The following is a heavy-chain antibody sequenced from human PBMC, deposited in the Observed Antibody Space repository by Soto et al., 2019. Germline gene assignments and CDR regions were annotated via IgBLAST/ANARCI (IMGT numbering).Heavy chain of an antibody. CDR2: IFPVLGTA. Sequence: QVQLVQSGAEVKKPGSLVRVSCKASGDTFSRYSISWVRQAPGHGLEWIGGIFPVLGTATYAQKFQGRVLIIADESTTTAYMELTSLTSEDTAVYYCAVGPSAAAWYAHGMDVWGRGTTLTVSS. V-gene: IGHV1-69*12. D-gene: IGHD2-2*01. J-gene: IGHJ6*02. CDR1: GDTFSRYS. CDR3: AVGPSAAAWYAHGMDV.